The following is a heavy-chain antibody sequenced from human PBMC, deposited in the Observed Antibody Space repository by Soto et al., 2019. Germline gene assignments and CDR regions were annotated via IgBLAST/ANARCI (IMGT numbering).Heavy chain of an antibody. J-gene: IGHJ4*02. CDR3: ARGYSYGYQAPVGY. CDR2: IWYDGSNK. D-gene: IGHD5-18*01. CDR1: GFTFSSYG. V-gene: IGHV3-33*01. Sequence: PAGSLRLSCAASGFTFSSYGMHWVRQAPGKGLEWVAVIWYDGSNKYYADSVKGRFTISRDNSKNTLYLQMNSLRAEDTAVYYCARGYSYGYQAPVGYWGQGTLVTVSS.